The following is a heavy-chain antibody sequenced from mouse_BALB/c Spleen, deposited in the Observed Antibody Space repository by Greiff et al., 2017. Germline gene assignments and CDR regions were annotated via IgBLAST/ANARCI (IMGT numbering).Heavy chain of an antibody. CDR2: ISDGGSCT. CDR1: GFTFSDYY. J-gene: IGHJ2*01. Sequence: EVKLMESGGGLVKPGGSLKLSCEASGFTFSDYYMHWVRQTPEKSLEWVATISDGGSCTYDPHSLKGRYTISRDNAENNLYLQMSSLKTEDTAMYYCARERNVYDGFFDYWGQGTTLTVSS. V-gene: IGHV5-4*02. D-gene: IGHD1-2*01. CDR3: ARERNVYDGFFDY.